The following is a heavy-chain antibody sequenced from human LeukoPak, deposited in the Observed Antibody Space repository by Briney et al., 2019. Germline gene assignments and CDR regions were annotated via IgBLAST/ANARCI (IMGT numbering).Heavy chain of an antibody. CDR2: ISGGGGST. V-gene: IGHV3-23*01. J-gene: IGHJ4*02. D-gene: IGHD2-15*01. CDR1: GLTFSSHW. CDR3: AKTPGDCTGGTCYSFDY. Sequence: GGSLRLSCAASGLTFSSHWMHWVRQAPGKGLEWVSAISGGGGSTYYADSVKGRFTISRDNSKNTLYLQMNSLRAEDTAVYYCAKTPGDCTGGTCYSFDYWGQGSLVTVSS.